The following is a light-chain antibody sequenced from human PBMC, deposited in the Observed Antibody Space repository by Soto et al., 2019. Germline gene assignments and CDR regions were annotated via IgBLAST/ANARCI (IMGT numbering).Light chain of an antibody. CDR1: SSNIGAGYD. J-gene: IGLJ1*01. V-gene: IGLV1-40*01. CDR3: QSYDRSLSGSGV. CDR2: GNN. Sequence: QSVLTRPPAVSGAPGQGVTISCTGSSSNIGAGYDVHWYQQLPGRVPKLLIYGNNNRPSGVPDRFSVSKSGASASLAITGLQAEDEADYYCQSYDRSLSGSGVFGTGTKVTVL.